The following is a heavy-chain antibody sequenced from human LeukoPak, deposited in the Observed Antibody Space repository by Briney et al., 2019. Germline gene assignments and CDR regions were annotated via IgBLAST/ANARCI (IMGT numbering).Heavy chain of an antibody. J-gene: IGHJ4*02. V-gene: IGHV4-34*01. CDR2: INHSGST. CDR3: ARVALSSGYPPLDY. Sequence: KPSETLSLTCAVYGGSFSGYYWSWIRQPPGKGLEWIGEINHSGSTNYNPSLKSRVTISVDTSKNQFSLKLSSVTAADTAVYYCARVALSSGYPPLDYWGQGTLVTVSS. D-gene: IGHD3-22*01. CDR1: GGSFSGYY.